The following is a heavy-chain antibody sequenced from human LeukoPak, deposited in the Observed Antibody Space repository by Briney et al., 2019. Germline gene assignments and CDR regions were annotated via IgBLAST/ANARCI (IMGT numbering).Heavy chain of an antibody. V-gene: IGHV1-2*06. CDR3: ARTRLRLGTAAFDI. Sequence: ASVKVSCKASGYTFTGYYMHWVRQAPGQGLEWMGRINPNSGGTNYAQKFQGRVTMTRDTSISTAYMELSRLRSDDTAVYYCARTRLRLGTAAFDIWGQGTMVTVSS. CDR1: GYTFTGYY. J-gene: IGHJ3*02. CDR2: INPNSGGT. D-gene: IGHD4-17*01.